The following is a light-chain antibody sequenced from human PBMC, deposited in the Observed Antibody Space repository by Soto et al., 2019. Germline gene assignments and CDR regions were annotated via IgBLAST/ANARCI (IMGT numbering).Light chain of an antibody. CDR1: SSDVGGYNY. J-gene: IGLJ3*02. V-gene: IGLV2-11*01. CDR3: CSYAGSYTLV. Sequence: QSALTQPRSVSGSPGQSVTISCTGTSSDVGGYNYVSWYQQHPGKAPKLLIYDVTKRPSGVPDRFSGSKSGSTASLTISGVQAEDDADYHCCSYAGSYTLVLGGGTKLTVL. CDR2: DVT.